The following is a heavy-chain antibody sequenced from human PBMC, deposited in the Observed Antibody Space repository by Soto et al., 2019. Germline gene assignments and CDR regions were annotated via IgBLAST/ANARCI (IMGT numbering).Heavy chain of an antibody. D-gene: IGHD6-19*01. CDR1: GFTFSSYS. CDR2: ISSSSSYI. J-gene: IGHJ3*02. Sequence: GGSLRLSCAASGFTFSSYSMNGVRQAPGKGLEWVSSISSSSSYIYYADSVKGRFTISRDNAKNSLYLQMNSLRAEDTAVYYCARDLIAVAAGAFDIWGQGTMVTVSS. CDR3: ARDLIAVAAGAFDI. V-gene: IGHV3-21*01.